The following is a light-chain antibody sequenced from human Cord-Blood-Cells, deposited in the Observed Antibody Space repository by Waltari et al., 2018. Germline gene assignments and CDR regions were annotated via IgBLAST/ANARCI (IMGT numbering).Light chain of an antibody. CDR2: EVS. CDR1: SSDVGSYNI. Sequence: QSALTQPASVSGSPGQSITISCTGTSSDVGSYNIFSWYQQHPGKTPKLMIYEVSKRPSGVSNRFSGSKSGNTASLTISGLQAEDEADYYCCSYAGSSTLVVFGGGTKLTVL. J-gene: IGLJ2*01. V-gene: IGLV2-23*02. CDR3: CSYAGSSTLVV.